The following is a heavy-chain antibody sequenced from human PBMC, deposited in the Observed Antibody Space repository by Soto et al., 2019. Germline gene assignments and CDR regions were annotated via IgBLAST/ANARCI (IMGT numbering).Heavy chain of an antibody. CDR1: GFTFSSYW. CDR3: ATTLTLYRSGGSCYGQPIDY. J-gene: IGHJ4*02. D-gene: IGHD2-15*01. CDR2: IKQDGSEK. V-gene: IGHV3-7*01. Sequence: GGSLRLSCAASGFTFSSYWMSWVRQAPGKGLEWVANIKQDGSEKYYVDSVKGRFTISRDNAKNSLYLQMNSLRAEDTAVYYCATTLTLYRSGGSCYGQPIDYWGQGTLVTVSS.